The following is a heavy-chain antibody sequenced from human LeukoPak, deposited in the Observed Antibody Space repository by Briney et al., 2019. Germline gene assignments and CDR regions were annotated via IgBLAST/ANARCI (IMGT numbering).Heavy chain of an antibody. V-gene: IGHV4-30-2*01. CDR1: GGSISSGGYY. Sequence: PSETLSLTCTVSGGSISSGGYYWSWIRQPPGKGLEWIGYIYHSGSTYYNPSLKSRVTISVDTSKNQFSLKLSSVTAADTAVYYCARGRGYYGSGSPHDYWGQGTLVTVSS. D-gene: IGHD3-10*01. CDR3: ARGRGYYGSGSPHDY. CDR2: IYHSGST. J-gene: IGHJ4*02.